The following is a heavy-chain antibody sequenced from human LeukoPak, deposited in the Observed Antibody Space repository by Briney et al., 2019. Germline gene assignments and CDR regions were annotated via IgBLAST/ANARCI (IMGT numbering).Heavy chain of an antibody. CDR3: SRGHYDSNGYYSHYFDA. CDR1: GGSFSGYY. CDR2: INHSGST. J-gene: IGHJ4*02. Sequence: SETLSLTCAVYGGSFSGYYWSWIRQPPRKGLGWIGEINHSGSTNYNPSLKSRVTISVDTSKNQFSLKLNSVTAADTAIYYCSRGHYDSNGYYSHYFDAWSQGTLVTVSS. V-gene: IGHV4-34*01. D-gene: IGHD3-22*01.